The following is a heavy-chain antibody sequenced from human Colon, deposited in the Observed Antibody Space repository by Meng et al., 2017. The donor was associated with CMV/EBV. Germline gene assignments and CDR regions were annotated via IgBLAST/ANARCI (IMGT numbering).Heavy chain of an antibody. D-gene: IGHD6-13*01. CDR3: ARAGLRAAALTLSDY. Sequence: GESLKISCSASGFTFSHYAMHWVRQAPGKGLEWVALISYDGSNILYADSVEGRFTISRDNSKDTLFLQMNSLKAEDTAVYYCARAGLRAAALTLSDYWGQGTLVTVSS. CDR2: ISYDGSNI. J-gene: IGHJ4*02. CDR1: GFTFSHYA. V-gene: IGHV3-30*04.